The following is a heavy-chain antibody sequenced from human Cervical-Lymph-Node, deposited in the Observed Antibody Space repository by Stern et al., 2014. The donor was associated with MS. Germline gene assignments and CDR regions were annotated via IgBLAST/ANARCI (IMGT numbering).Heavy chain of an antibody. CDR1: GFTFSNSW. J-gene: IGHJ4*02. Sequence: EVQLVESGGGLVQPGGSMRLSCAASGFTFSNSWMDWVRQAPGKGLEWVANIKPDGTEKNYVDSVKGRLTISRDNAKSSMYLQMNSLRAEDTAVYYCVREGEWNHEYWGQGTLVTVSS. D-gene: IGHD1-14*01. V-gene: IGHV3-7*03. CDR2: IKPDGTEK. CDR3: VREGEWNHEY.